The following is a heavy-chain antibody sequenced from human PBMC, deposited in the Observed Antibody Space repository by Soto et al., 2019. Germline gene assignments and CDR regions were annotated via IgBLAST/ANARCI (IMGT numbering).Heavy chain of an antibody. CDR3: ARGCSGEYCNIRYYYYGLDV. CDR2: ITTNSGST. V-gene: IGHV3-11*05. J-gene: IGHJ6*02. Sequence: PGGSLRLSCVASGFSSNDYYMKWLRQAPGKGLEWLSYITTNSGSTNYADSVKGRFTISRDNAKNVLYLQMNSLRAEDTAVYYCARGCSGEYCNIRYYYYGLDVWGQGTTVTVSS. D-gene: IGHD2-15*01. CDR1: GFSSNDYY.